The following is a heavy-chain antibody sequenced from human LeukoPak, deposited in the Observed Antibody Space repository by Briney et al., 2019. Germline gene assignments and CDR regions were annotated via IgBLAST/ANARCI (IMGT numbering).Heavy chain of an antibody. D-gene: IGHD1-26*01. CDR2: IAYDGSNK. CDR1: GFIFSSYG. J-gene: IGHJ4*02. CDR3: ARWSGSLDY. V-gene: IGHV3-30*03. Sequence: PGGSLRLSCTASGFIFSSYGMNWVRQAPGKGLEWVAVIAYDGSNKYYADSVKGRFTISRDNSKNTLYLQMNSLRPEDTAVYYCARWSGSLDYWGQGTLVTVSS.